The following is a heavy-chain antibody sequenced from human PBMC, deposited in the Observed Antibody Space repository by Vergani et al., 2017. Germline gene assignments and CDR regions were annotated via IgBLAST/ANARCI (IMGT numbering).Heavy chain of an antibody. D-gene: IGHD6-19*01. J-gene: IGHJ4*02. CDR1: GGSIRSYY. CDR3: AMSSSGANFDY. Sequence: QVQLQESGPGLVKPSETLSLTCPVSGGSIRSYYWSCIRQPPGKGLEWIGYIYYSGSTNYNPTLKSRVTISVDTSKNHFSLKLSSVTAADTAVYYCAMSSSGANFDYWGQGTLVTVSS. CDR2: IYYSGST. V-gene: IGHV4-59*01.